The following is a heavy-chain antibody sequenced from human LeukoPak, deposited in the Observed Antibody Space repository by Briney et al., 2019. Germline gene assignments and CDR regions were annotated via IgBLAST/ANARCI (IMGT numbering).Heavy chain of an antibody. V-gene: IGHV1-24*01. CDR3: ATRGRYDSSGYFNP. J-gene: IGHJ5*02. CDR1: GYTLTELS. CDR2: FDPEDGET. D-gene: IGHD3-22*01. Sequence: ASVKVSCKVSGYTLTELSMHWVRQAPGKGLEWMGGFDPEDGETIYAQKFQGRVTMTEDTFTDTAYMELSSLRSEDTAVYYCATRGRYDSSGYFNPWGQGTLVTVSS.